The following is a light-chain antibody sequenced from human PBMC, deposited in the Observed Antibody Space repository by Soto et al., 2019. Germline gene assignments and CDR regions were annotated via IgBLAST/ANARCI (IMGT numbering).Light chain of an antibody. J-gene: IGKJ5*01. CDR3: QQHTNLPTP. Sequence: DVQMTQSPSSLSASVGDRVSITCQASQDISKSLNWYQQKPGKAPKFLIYDASNLETGVPSRFSGSGSGTEFSFTISSLQPEDRATDDCQQHTNLPTPFGGWTRREI. CDR2: DAS. V-gene: IGKV1-33*01. CDR1: QDISKS.